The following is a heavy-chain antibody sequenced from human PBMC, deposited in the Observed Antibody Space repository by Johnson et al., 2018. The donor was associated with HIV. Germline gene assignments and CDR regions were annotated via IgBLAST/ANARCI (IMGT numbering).Heavy chain of an antibody. Sequence: VQLVESGGGLVRPGESLRLSCAASGFTFDDYGMSWVRQAPGKGLEWVSGINWNGGSTHYADSVKGRFTISRDNAKNSLYLQINSLRAEDTALYYCARGFSSGYNDAFDIWGQGTMLTVSS. CDR3: ARGFSSGYNDAFDI. CDR1: GFTFDDYG. CDR2: INWNGGST. J-gene: IGHJ3*02. D-gene: IGHD3-22*01. V-gene: IGHV3-20*04.